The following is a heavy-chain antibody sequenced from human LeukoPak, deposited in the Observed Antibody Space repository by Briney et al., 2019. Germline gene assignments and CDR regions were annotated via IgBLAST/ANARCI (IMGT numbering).Heavy chain of an antibody. CDR2: IYYSGST. CDR1: DYSISSSNW. CDR3: ARGPRYCSSVSCYTSWFDP. Sequence: PSDTLSLTCAVSDYSISSSNWWGWIRQPPGKALEWMGYIYYSGSTYYNPSLKSRVTMSVDTPKNQFSLKLSSVTAVDTAVYYCARGPRYCSSVSCYTSWFDPWGQGTLVTVSS. D-gene: IGHD2-2*02. V-gene: IGHV4-28*03. J-gene: IGHJ5*02.